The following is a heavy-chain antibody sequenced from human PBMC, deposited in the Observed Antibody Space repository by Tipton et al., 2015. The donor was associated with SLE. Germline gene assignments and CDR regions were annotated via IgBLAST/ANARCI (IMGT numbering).Heavy chain of an antibody. V-gene: IGHV4-38-2*02. CDR1: GFSISSGYY. Sequence: TLSLTCTVSGFSISSGYYWGWIRQSPGKGLEWIGSISYTGSTFYSPSLKSRVTISLDTSKNHFSLRLSSVSAADTAVYYCARGTRVEEELDYWGQGTLVTVSS. CDR2: ISYTGST. J-gene: IGHJ4*02. CDR3: ARGTRVEEELDY. D-gene: IGHD1-1*01.